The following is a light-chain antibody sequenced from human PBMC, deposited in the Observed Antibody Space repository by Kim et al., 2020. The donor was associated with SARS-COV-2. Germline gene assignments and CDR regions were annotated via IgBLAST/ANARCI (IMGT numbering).Light chain of an antibody. CDR3: QLWDTSSDHLV. Sequence: SYELTQPPSVSVAPGQTARIPCDGNTMERKSVHWYQQKPGQAPVLLIYHNTARPSEIPERFSGSKSGHTASLTISRVEAGDEADYYCQLWDTSSDHLVFGGGTKLTVL. J-gene: IGLJ3*02. CDR2: HNT. V-gene: IGLV3-21*04. CDR1: TMERKS.